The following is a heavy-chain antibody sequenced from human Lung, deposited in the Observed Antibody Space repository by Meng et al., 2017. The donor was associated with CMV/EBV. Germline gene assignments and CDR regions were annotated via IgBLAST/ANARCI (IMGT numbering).Heavy chain of an antibody. CDR2: INHSGST. CDR1: GGSFSGYY. V-gene: IGHV4-34*01. Sequence: SXTXXLTXXVYGGSFSGYYWSWIRQPPGKGLEWIGEINHSGSTNYNPSLKSRVTISVDTSKNQFSLKLSSVTAADTAVYYCARGSSSWYPKYYFDYWGQGTLVXVSS. J-gene: IGHJ4*02. CDR3: ARGSSSWYPKYYFDY. D-gene: IGHD6-13*01.